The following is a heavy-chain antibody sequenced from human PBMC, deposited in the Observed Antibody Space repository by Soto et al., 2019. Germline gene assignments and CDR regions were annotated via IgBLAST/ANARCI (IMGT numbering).Heavy chain of an antibody. V-gene: IGHV3-15*01. J-gene: IGHJ4*02. D-gene: IGHD3-9*01. CDR2: IKTKTDGGTT. CDR3: TTQRNIFGY. Sequence: EVQLVESGGGLVKPGGSLRLSCTASGFTFSYAWMSWVRQAPGKGLEWVGHIKTKTDGGTTDYAVPVKGRFTISRDDSKNTVYLQMNSLETEDTAVYYCTTQRNIFGYWGQGTLVTVS. CDR1: GFTFSYAW.